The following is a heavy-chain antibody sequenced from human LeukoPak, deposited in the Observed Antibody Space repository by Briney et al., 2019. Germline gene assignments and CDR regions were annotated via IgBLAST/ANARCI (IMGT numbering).Heavy chain of an antibody. CDR3: ARFDYWSGFYPLDH. Sequence: PGGSLRLSCAASGFTFSLYGMQWVRQAPGKGLQWVAFIRYDASNEYYVDSVKGRFTISRDNSENPLYLQMNSLRTEDTAVYYCARFDYWSGFYPLDHWGQGTLVTVSS. D-gene: IGHD3-3*01. CDR1: GFTFSLYG. V-gene: IGHV3-30*02. CDR2: IRYDASNE. J-gene: IGHJ4*02.